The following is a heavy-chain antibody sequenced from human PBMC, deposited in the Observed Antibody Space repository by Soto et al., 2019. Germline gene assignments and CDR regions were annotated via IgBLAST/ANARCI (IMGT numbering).Heavy chain of an antibody. CDR2: IYYSGST. D-gene: IGHD2-21*02. V-gene: IGHV4-39*01. CDR3: ARSVVTALTNLFAP. Sequence: SETLSLTCTVSGGSISSSSYYWGWIRQPPGKGLEWIGSIYYSGSTYYNPSLKSRVTISVDTSKNQFSLKLSSVTAADTAVYYCARSVVTALTNLFAPWGQGTLVTVSS. CDR1: GGSISSSSYY. J-gene: IGHJ5*02.